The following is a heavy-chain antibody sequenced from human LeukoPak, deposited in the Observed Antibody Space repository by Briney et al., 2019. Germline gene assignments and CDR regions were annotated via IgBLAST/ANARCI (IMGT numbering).Heavy chain of an antibody. CDR3: ARHGRFLEWLLVGEYFDY. CDR1: GGSISSSSYY. V-gene: IGHV4-39*01. Sequence: SETLSLTCTVSGGSISSSSYYWGWIRQPPGKGLEWIGSIYYSGSTYYNPSLKSRVTISVYTSKNQFSPKLRSVTAADTAVYYCARHGRFLEWLLVGEYFDYWGQGTLVTVSS. D-gene: IGHD3-3*01. CDR2: IYYSGST. J-gene: IGHJ4*02.